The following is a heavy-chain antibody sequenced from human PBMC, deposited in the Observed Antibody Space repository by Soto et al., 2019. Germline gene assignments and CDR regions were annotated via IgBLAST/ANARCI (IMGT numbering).Heavy chain of an antibody. CDR3: ARDQGATYYDFWSGYPRGYGMDV. J-gene: IGHJ6*02. CDR2: ISYDGSNK. CDR1: GFTFSSYA. Sequence: GGSLRLSCAASGFTFSSYAMHWVRQAPGKGLEWVAVISYDGSNKYYADSVKGRFTISRDNTKNTLYLQMNSLRAEDTAVYYCARDQGATYYDFWSGYPRGYGMDVWGQGTTVTVSS. D-gene: IGHD3-3*01. V-gene: IGHV3-30-3*01.